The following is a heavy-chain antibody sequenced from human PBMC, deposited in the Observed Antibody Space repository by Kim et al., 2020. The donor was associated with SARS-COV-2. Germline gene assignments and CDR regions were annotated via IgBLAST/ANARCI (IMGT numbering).Heavy chain of an antibody. Sequence: SETLSLTCTVSGGSISSYYWSWIRQPPGKGLEWIGYIYYSGSTNYNPSLKSRVTISVDTSKNQFSLKLSSVTAADTAVYYCARVSRITIFGVVIDSWFDPWGQGTLVTVSS. CDR1: GGSISSYY. J-gene: IGHJ5*02. V-gene: IGHV4-59*13. CDR2: IYYSGST. CDR3: ARVSRITIFGVVIDSWFDP. D-gene: IGHD3-3*01.